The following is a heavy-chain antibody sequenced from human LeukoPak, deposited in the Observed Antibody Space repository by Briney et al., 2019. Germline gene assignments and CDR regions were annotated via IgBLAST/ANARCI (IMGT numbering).Heavy chain of an antibody. CDR1: GGSISSGDYY. D-gene: IGHD3-22*01. J-gene: IGHJ5*02. CDR2: MYYSGST. Sequence: PSETLSLTCTVSGGSISSGDYYWSWIRQPPGKGLEWIAYMYYSGSTYYNPSLKSRVTMSADRSKKQLSLKLSSVTAADTAVYYCARPYYYDSRIDPWGQGILVTVSS. V-gene: IGHV4-30-4*01. CDR3: ARPYYYDSRIDP.